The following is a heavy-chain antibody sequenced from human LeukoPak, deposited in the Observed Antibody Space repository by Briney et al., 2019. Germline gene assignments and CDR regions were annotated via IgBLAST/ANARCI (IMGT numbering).Heavy chain of an antibody. Sequence: GGSLRLSCAASGFTFSSYAMSWVRQAPGKGLEWVSAISGSGGSTYYADSVKGRFTISRDNSKNTLYLQMNSLRAEDTAVYYCAKDLKDYYDSSGYYCAFGYWGQGTLVTVSS. CDR3: AKDLKDYYDSSGYYCAFGY. CDR1: GFTFSSYA. D-gene: IGHD3-22*01. J-gene: IGHJ4*02. CDR2: ISGSGGST. V-gene: IGHV3-23*01.